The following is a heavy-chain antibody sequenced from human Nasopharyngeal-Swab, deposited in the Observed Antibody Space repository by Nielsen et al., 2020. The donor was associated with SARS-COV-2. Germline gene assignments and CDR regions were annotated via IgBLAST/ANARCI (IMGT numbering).Heavy chain of an antibody. D-gene: IGHD3-3*01. V-gene: IGHV1-46*01. CDR3: ARGIGVLRFLEWSRMDV. J-gene: IGHJ6*04. Sequence: SVHVSSNAHGYTFTSYYMHWVRQDPGQGLEWMGIINPSGGSTSYAQKFQGRVTMTRETSTSTVYMELCSLRSEDTAVYYCARGIGVLRFLEWSRMDVWGKGTTVTVSS. CDR2: INPSGGST. CDR1: GYTFTSYY.